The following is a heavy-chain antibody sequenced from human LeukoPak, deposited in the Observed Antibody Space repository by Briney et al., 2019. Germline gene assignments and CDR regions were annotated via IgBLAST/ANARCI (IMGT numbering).Heavy chain of an antibody. J-gene: IGHJ4*02. Sequence: GGALRLSCTASGFTFSSYAMSSVRQAPGRGLEWVSAFRCSGDSTLDADSVKGRFTISKDNSKITLYLQMNSLRAEDTALYYCAKAVVIVPSATPFDYWGQGALVTVSS. CDR1: GFTFSSYA. V-gene: IGHV3-23*01. CDR2: FRCSGDST. D-gene: IGHD2-2*01. CDR3: AKAVVIVPSATPFDY.